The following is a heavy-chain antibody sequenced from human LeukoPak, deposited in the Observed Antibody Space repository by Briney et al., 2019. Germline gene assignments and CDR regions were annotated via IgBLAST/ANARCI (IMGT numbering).Heavy chain of an antibody. V-gene: IGHV1-24*01. CDR3: GTRRHEGEWLLYYYGMDV. D-gene: IGHD3-3*01. J-gene: IGHJ6*02. CDR2: FDPEDGET. Sequence: ASVKVSCKVSGYTLTELSMHWVRQAPGKGLEWMGGFDPEDGETIYAQKFQGRVTMTEDTSTDTAYMELSSLRSEDTAVYYCGTRRHEGEWLLYYYGMDVWGQGTTDTVSS. CDR1: GYTLTELS.